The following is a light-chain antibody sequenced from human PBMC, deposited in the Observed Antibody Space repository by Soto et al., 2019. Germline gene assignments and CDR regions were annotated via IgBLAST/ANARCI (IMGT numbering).Light chain of an antibody. Sequence: EIVCTQSPGTLSLSPGERATLSCRASQTVSNHYLAWYQQKPRPATRLINYGATNRANSIADRCSGSGAGKDFPLTISLLEPEDSAVYYCEQYCSSDTFGQGTKVEIK. CDR3: EQYCSSDT. CDR2: GAT. J-gene: IGKJ1*01. V-gene: IGKV3-20*01. CDR1: QTVSNHY.